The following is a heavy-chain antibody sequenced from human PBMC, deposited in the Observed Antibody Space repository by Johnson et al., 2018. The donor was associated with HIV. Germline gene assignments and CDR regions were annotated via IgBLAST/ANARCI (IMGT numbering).Heavy chain of an antibody. CDR2: ISYDGSNK. CDR3: AKDSERITIFGVVIEFNTNDAFDI. Sequence: QVQLVESGGGVVRPGGSLRLSCAASGFTFSSYGMHWVRQAPGKGLEWVAVISYDGSNKYYTESVKGRFTISRDNSKNTLYMQMNSLRPEDTAVYYCAKDSERITIFGVVIEFNTNDAFDIWGQVTMVTVSS. D-gene: IGHD3-3*01. V-gene: IGHV3-30*18. J-gene: IGHJ3*02. CDR1: GFTFSSYG.